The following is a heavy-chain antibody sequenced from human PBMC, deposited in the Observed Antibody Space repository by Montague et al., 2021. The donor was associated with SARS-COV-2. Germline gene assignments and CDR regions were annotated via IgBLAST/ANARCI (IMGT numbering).Heavy chain of an antibody. J-gene: IGHJ5*02. CDR2: INHSGST. CDR1: GGSVSDYC. CDR3: ARGPRITMIVVVITDIWFDP. Sequence: SETLSLTCAVYGGSVSDYCWSWIRQPPGKGLEWFGEINHSGSTNYNPSLKSRVTTSVDTCKNQFSLRLTSVTAADTAVYYQARGPRITMIVVVITDIWFDPWGQGTLVTVSS. D-gene: IGHD3-22*01. V-gene: IGHV4-34*01.